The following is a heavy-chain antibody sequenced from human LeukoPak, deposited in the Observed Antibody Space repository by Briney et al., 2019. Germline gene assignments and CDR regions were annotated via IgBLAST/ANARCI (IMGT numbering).Heavy chain of an antibody. CDR2: IYPGDSDT. J-gene: IGHJ4*02. CDR1: GSTFTSYW. Sequence: RGESLQISCQGSGSTFTSYWIAWVRQVPGKGLEWMGFIYPGDSDTRYSPSFQGRVTFSADKSISTAYLQWSSLKASDTAMYYCAREGEVGVHYFDYWGQGTLVTVSS. V-gene: IGHV5-51*01. CDR3: AREGEVGVHYFDY. D-gene: IGHD1-26*01.